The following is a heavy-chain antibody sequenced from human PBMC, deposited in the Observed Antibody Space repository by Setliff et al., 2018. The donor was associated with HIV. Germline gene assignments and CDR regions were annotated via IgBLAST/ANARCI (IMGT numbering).Heavy chain of an antibody. CDR2: IYHSGST. CDR3: GGNGYYSIDY. J-gene: IGHJ4*02. Sequence: SETLSLTCAVSGGSISSNWWSWIRQSPGKGLEWIGEIYHSGSTHYNPSLQSRVTISVDKSKSQFSLKLNSVTAADTAVYYCGGNGYYSIDYWGQGTLVTVSS. D-gene: IGHD3-22*01. V-gene: IGHV4-4*02. CDR1: GGSISSNW.